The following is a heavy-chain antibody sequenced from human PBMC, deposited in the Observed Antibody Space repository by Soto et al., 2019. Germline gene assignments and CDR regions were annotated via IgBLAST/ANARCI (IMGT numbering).Heavy chain of an antibody. CDR3: ARGINYYDSGDDAFDI. J-gene: IGHJ3*02. CDR2: MNPNSGNT. V-gene: IGHV1-8*01. D-gene: IGHD3-10*01. CDR1: GYTFTSYD. Sequence: VQLVQSGAEVKKPGASVKVSCKASGYTFTSYDINWVRQATGHGLEWMGWMNPNSGNTGYAQKFQGRVTMTRNTSMSTAYMELSSLRSEDTAVYYCARGINYYDSGDDAFDIWGQGTMVTVSS.